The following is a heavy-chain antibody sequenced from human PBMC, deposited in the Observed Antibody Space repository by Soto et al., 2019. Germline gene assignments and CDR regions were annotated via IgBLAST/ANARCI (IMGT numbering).Heavy chain of an antibody. CDR1: GFTFRSYA. CDR3: ARVEWYYDILTGYSPHYYGMDV. CDR2: TSYDGSNK. D-gene: IGHD3-9*01. Sequence: GGSLRLSCAASGFTFRSYAMHWVRQAPGKGLEWVAVTSYDGSNKYYADSVKGRFTIPRDNSKNTLYLQMNSLRAEDTAVYYCARVEWYYDILTGYSPHYYGMDVWGQGTTVTVSS. J-gene: IGHJ6*02. V-gene: IGHV3-30-3*01.